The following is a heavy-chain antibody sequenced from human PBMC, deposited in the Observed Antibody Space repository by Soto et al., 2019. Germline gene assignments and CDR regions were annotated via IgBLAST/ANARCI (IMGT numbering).Heavy chain of an antibody. CDR2: ISAYNGNT. CDR3: AREAAAGTLDY. J-gene: IGHJ4*02. D-gene: IGHD6-13*01. CDR1: GYTFTSYG. Sequence: GASVKVSCKASGYTFTSYGISWVRQAPGQGLEWMEWISAYNGNTNHAQNLQGRVTVTTDTSTSTAYMELRSLRSDDTAVYYCAREAAAGTLDYWGQGTLVTVSS. V-gene: IGHV1-18*01.